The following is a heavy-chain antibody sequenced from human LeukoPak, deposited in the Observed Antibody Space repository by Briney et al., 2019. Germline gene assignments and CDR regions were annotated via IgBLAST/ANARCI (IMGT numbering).Heavy chain of an antibody. V-gene: IGHV4-34*01. CDR2: INHSGST. CDR3: ARGRGAAAGYYYYYMDV. Sequence: SETLSLTCAVYGGSFSGYYWSWIRQPPGKGLEWGGEINHSGSTNYNPSLKSRVTISVDTSKNQFAVKVSSVTAADTAVYYCARGRGAAAGYYYYYMDVWGKGTTVTVSS. J-gene: IGHJ6*03. D-gene: IGHD6-13*01. CDR1: GGSFSGYY.